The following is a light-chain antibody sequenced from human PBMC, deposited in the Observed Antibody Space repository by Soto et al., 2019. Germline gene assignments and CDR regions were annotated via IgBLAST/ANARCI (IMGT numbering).Light chain of an antibody. Sequence: QSALTQPRSVSGSPGQSVTISCTGTNSDVGGYNYVSWYQQYPGKAPKLMISGVSERPSGVPDRCSGSKSGNMASLTISGLQAEDEADYYCCSYVDTDTWVFGGGTKLTVL. CDR1: NSDVGGYNY. J-gene: IGLJ3*02. V-gene: IGLV2-11*01. CDR3: CSYVDTDTWV. CDR2: GVS.